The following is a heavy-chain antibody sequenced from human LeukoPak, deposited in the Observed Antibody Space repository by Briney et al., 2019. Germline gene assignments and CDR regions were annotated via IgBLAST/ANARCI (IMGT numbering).Heavy chain of an antibody. D-gene: IGHD6-6*01. CDR3: ARDKEQLVPDY. CDR1: AITFSSYW. Sequence: GGSLRLSCAASAITFSSYWMSWVRQAPGKGLEWVANIKQDGSEKYYVDSVKGRFTISRDNAKNSLYLQMNSLRAEDTAVYYCARDKEQLVPDYWGQGTLVTVSS. J-gene: IGHJ4*02. V-gene: IGHV3-7*01. CDR2: IKQDGSEK.